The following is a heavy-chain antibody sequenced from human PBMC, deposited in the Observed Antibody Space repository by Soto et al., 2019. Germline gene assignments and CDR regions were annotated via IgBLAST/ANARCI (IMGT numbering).Heavy chain of an antibody. CDR1: GFSFSVYA. J-gene: IGHJ4*02. CDR3: VRDDKWAFDY. CDR2: IARSGGSI. D-gene: IGHD1-26*01. Sequence: GSLRLSCSASGFSFSVYAMNWVRQAPGKGLEWISYIARSGGSIYYADSVKGRFTISRENANNLLSLQMNSLRAEDTAVYYCVRDDKWAFDYWGQGT. V-gene: IGHV3-48*03.